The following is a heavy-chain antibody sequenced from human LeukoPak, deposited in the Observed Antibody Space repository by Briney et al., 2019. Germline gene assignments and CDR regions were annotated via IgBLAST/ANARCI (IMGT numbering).Heavy chain of an antibody. CDR2: IYHDGRI. CDR1: GYSITNGYY. Sequence: PSETLSLTCTVSGYSITNGYYWGWIRQPPGKGLEWIGSIYHDGRIDYNPSLKSRVTISRDTSNDQFSLKLSSLTAADTAMYYCARREPHGDYGGKIRYYYYMDVWGKGTTITISS. J-gene: IGHJ6*03. D-gene: IGHD4-23*01. V-gene: IGHV4-38-2*02. CDR3: ARREPHGDYGGKIRYYYYMDV.